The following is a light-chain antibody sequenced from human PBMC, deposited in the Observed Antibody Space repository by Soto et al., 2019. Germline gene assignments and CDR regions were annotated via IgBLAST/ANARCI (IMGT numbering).Light chain of an antibody. CDR2: GVT. V-gene: IGLV2-14*01. Sequence: QSVLTQPASVSGSPGQSITISCTGTSADIGFYDYVSWYQQYPGKAPNLLIYGVTYRPSGISYRFSGSKSGSTASLTISGLRDEDDADYYCSSYSTSFFYAFGTGTKLTVL. CDR1: SADIGFYDY. J-gene: IGLJ1*01. CDR3: SSYSTSFFYA.